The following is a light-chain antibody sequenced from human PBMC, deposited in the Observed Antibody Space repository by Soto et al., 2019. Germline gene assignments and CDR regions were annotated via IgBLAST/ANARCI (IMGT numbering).Light chain of an antibody. J-gene: IGKJ3*01. CDR3: QLSGTSPGFT. CDR1: QSVSSNS. CDR2: GAS. V-gene: IGKV3-20*01. Sequence: EIVLTQSPGTLSLSPGERATLSCRASQSVSSNSLAWYQQKPGQAPRLLIYGASSRATAIPDRFSGSGSGTDFALTISRLEPEDFAVYYCQLSGTSPGFTFGTGTKVDI.